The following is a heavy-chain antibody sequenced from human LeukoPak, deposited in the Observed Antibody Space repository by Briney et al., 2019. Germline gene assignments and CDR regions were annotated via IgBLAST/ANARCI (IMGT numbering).Heavy chain of an antibody. V-gene: IGHV1-2*02. Sequence: ASVKVSCKASGYTFTGYYMYWVRQAPGQGLEWMGWINLDSGDTNYAQKFQGRVTMTRDTSISTAYMELSSLTSDDTAIYYCARETINSGTYSEALDYWGQGTLVTVSS. J-gene: IGHJ4*02. CDR1: GYTFTGYY. CDR3: ARETINSGTYSEALDY. D-gene: IGHD1-26*01. CDR2: INLDSGDT.